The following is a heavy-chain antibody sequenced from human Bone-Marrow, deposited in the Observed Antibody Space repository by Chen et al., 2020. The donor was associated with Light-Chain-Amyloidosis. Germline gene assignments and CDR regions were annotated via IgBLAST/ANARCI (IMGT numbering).Heavy chain of an antibody. J-gene: IGHJ6*04. CDR1: GYSISSSYY. V-gene: IGHV4-61*01. CDR3: ARGRQTFGV. D-gene: IGHD3-10*01. CDR2: IYYSGST. Sequence: QVQLQESGPGLVKPSETLSLTCAVSGYSISSSYYWSWIRQPPGKGLEWIGYIYYSGSTNYNPSLKSRVTISVDTSKNQFSLKLSSVTAADTAVYYCARGRQTFGVWGKGTTVTVSS.